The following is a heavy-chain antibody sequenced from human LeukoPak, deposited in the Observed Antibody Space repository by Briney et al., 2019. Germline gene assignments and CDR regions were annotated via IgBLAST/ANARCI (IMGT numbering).Heavy chain of an antibody. D-gene: IGHD3-10*01. Sequence: ASVKVSCKASGYTFTSYGISWVRQAPGQGLEWMGWISAYNGNTNYAQKLQGRVTMTTDTSTSTAYMELRSLRSDDTAVYYCARETTYYYGSGTGGIDAFDIWGQGTMVTVSS. V-gene: IGHV1-18*01. J-gene: IGHJ3*02. CDR2: ISAYNGNT. CDR3: ARETTYYYGSGTGGIDAFDI. CDR1: GYTFTSYG.